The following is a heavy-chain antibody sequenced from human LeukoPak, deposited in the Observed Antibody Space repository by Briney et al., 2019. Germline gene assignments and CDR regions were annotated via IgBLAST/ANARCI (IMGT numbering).Heavy chain of an antibody. D-gene: IGHD5-12*01. J-gene: IGHJ4*02. V-gene: IGHV3-64*01. CDR2: ISSNGGST. CDR1: GFTFSSYA. CDR3: ARESPSEVATTWTYYFDY. Sequence: GGSLRLSCAASGFTFSSYAMHWVRQAPGKGLEYVSAISSNGGSTYYANSVKGRFTISRDNSKNTLYLQMGSPRAEDMAVYYCARESPSEVATTWTYYFDYWGQGTLVTVSS.